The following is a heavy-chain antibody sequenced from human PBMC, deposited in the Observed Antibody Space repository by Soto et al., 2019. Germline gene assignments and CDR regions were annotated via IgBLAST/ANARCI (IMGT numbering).Heavy chain of an antibody. D-gene: IGHD3-10*01. CDR1: GDSFSSYS. J-gene: IGHJ4*02. CDR2: IYYSGST. Sequence: SETLSLTCSASGDSFSSYSWSWIRQPPGRGLEWIGYIYYSGSTTYNPSLKSRLTMSIDTSKNQFSLRLTSVTAADTAIYYCAGDYASGSYRFDYWGQGTLVTVSS. V-gene: IGHV4-59*01. CDR3: AGDYASGSYRFDY.